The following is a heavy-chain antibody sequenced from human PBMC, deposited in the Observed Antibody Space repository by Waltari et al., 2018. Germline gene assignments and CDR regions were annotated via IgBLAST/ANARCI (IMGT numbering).Heavy chain of an antibody. Sequence: QVQLVQSGAEVKKPGASVKVSCKAAGYTFTSYAMHWVRQAPGQRLEWMGWINAGNGNTKYSQKFQGRVTITRDTSASTAYMELSSLRSEDTAVYYCARKGFRELPFDYWGQGTLVTVSS. CDR2: INAGNGNT. J-gene: IGHJ4*02. CDR3: ARKGFRELPFDY. V-gene: IGHV1-3*01. D-gene: IGHD3-10*01. CDR1: GYTFTSYA.